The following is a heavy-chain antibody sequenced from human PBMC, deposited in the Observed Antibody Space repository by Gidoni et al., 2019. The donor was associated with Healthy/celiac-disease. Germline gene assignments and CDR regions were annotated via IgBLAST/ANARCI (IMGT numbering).Heavy chain of an antibody. D-gene: IGHD3-3*01. CDR3: ARDPGITIFGVDLDY. CDR1: GATVRSYA. J-gene: IGHJ4*02. Sequence: QLQRVQSWSVVNSPESSVKLSCNACGATVRSYAIIWVRQAPGQGLEWMGRIIPILGIASYAQKFQGRVTITANKATSTAYMELSSLRSEDTAVYYCARDPGITIFGVDLDYWGQGTLVTVSS. V-gene: IGHV1-69*09. CDR2: IIPILGIA.